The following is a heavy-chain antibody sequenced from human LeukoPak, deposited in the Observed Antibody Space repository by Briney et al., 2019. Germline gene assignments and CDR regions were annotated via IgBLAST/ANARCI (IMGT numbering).Heavy chain of an antibody. CDR2: INPNSGGT. J-gene: IGHJ3*02. Sequence: ASVKVSCKASGYTFTGYYMQWVRQAPGQGLEWMGWINPNSGGTNYAQKFQGRVTMTRNTSISTAYMELSSLRSEDTAVYYCARGLPLTIFGVVISAGFAFDIWGQGTMVTVSS. CDR1: GYTFTGYY. CDR3: ARGLPLTIFGVVISAGFAFDI. D-gene: IGHD3-3*01. V-gene: IGHV1-2*02.